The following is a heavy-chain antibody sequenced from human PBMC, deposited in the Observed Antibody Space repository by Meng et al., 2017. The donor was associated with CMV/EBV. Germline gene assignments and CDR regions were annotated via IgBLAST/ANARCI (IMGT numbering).Heavy chain of an antibody. CDR3: AREGVRFFENNWFDP. J-gene: IGHJ5*02. D-gene: IGHD3-3*01. V-gene: IGHV4-61*01. CDR1: GGSVSSGSYY. CDR2: IYYSGST. Sequence: SETLSLTCTVSGGSVSSGSYYWSWIRQPPGKGLEWIGYIYYSGSTNYNPSLKSRVTISVDTSKNQFSLKLSSVTAADTAVYYCAREGVRFFENNWFDPWGQGTLVTVSS.